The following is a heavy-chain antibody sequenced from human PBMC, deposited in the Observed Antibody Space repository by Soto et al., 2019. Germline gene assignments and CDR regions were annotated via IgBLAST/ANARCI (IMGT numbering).Heavy chain of an antibody. CDR3: ARDRIAVAGNPEYFQH. D-gene: IGHD6-19*01. V-gene: IGHV3-66*01. CDR1: GFTVSSNY. J-gene: IGHJ1*01. Sequence: EVQLVESGGGLVQPGGSLRLSCAASGFTVSSNYMSWVRQAPGKGLEWVSVIYSGGSTYYADSVKGRFTISRDNSKNTLYLQMNSLRAEDTAVYYCARDRIAVAGNPEYFQHWGQGNLVTVSS. CDR2: IYSGGST.